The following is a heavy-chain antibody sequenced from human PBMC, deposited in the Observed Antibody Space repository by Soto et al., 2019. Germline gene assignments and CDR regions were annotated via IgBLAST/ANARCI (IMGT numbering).Heavy chain of an antibody. CDR1: GYTFTSYD. D-gene: IGHD3-16*01. J-gene: IGHJ4*02. V-gene: IGHV1-8*01. Sequence: ASVKVSCKASGYTFTSYDINWVRQATGQGLEWMGWMNPNSGNTGYAQKFQGRVTMTRNTSISTAYMELSSLRSEDTAVYYCARVLRGPLTWTPAGYFDYWGQGTLVTVSS. CDR3: ARVLRGPLTWTPAGYFDY. CDR2: MNPNSGNT.